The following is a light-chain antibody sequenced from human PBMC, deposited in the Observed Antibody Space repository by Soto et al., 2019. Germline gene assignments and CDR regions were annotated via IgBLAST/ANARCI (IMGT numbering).Light chain of an antibody. J-gene: IGKJ4*01. Sequence: IVITQSPATLSVSPGEGVTLSCRASENVGTNLAWYQQKPGQAPKLLIYGSSTRATGIPATFSGSGSGTEFTLTISSLQSEESAIYYCQQYNNWGLSFGGGTKVDIK. CDR3: QQYNNWGLS. CDR1: ENVGTN. V-gene: IGKV3D-15*01. CDR2: GSS.